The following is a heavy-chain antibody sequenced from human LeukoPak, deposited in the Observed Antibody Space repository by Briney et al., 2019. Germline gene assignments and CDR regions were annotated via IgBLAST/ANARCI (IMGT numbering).Heavy chain of an antibody. J-gene: IGHJ6*02. V-gene: IGHV1-2*06. CDR2: INPNSGGT. CDR3: AREVKKVAGTTPKYYYYGMDV. Sequence: WASVKVSCKASGYTFTGYYMHWVRQAPGQGLEWMGRINPNSGGTSYAQKFQGRVTMTRDTSISTAYMELSRLRSDDTAVYYCAREVKKVAGTTPKYYYYGMDVWGQGTTVTVSS. CDR1: GYTFTGYY. D-gene: IGHD6-19*01.